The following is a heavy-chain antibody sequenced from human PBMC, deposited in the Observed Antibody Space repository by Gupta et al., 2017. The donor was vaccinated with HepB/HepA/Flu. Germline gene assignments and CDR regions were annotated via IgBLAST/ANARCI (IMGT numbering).Heavy chain of an antibody. CDR1: VFTFSSYW. V-gene: IGHV3-74*01. CDR2: INSDGSTT. J-gene: IGHJ4*02. D-gene: IGHD6-13*01. Sequence: EVHLVESGAVLVQPGGSLRLSCAASVFTFSSYWMHWVRQVPGKGLVWVSRINSDGSTTNYADAVKGRFTISRDNAKNTLYQQMESMRAEETAVYYCASGGYSRMWTTIDFWGQGTLVTVSS. CDR3: ASGGYSRMWTTIDF.